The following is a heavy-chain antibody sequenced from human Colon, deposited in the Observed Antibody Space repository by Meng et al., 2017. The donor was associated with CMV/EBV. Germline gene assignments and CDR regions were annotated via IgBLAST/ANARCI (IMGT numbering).Heavy chain of an antibody. Sequence: GESLKISCAASGFTFSSYAMSWVRQAPGRGLEWVSVIGSSGTIERYADSVRGRFAISRDNSTNTLYLQMNSLRAEDTALYYCTTSQGYSGSYYEIDHWGQGTLVTVSS. D-gene: IGHD1-26*01. CDR3: TTSQGYSGSYYEIDH. CDR2: IGSSGTIE. V-gene: IGHV3-23*05. CDR1: GFTFSSYA. J-gene: IGHJ4*02.